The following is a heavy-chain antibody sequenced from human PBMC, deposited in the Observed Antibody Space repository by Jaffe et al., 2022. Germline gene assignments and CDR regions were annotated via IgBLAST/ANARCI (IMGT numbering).Heavy chain of an antibody. CDR1: GFTFSNAW. J-gene: IGHJ4*02. D-gene: IGHD4-17*01. CDR3: TTERDGPDYGDYDLRRPYDY. V-gene: IGHV3-15*01. Sequence: EVQLVESGGGLVKPGGSLRLSCAASGFTFSNAWMSWVRQAPGKGLEWVGRIKSKTDGGTTDYAAPVKGRFTISRDDSKNTLYLQMNSLKTEDTAVYYCTTERDGPDYGDYDLRRPYDYWGQGTLVTVSS. CDR2: IKSKTDGGTT.